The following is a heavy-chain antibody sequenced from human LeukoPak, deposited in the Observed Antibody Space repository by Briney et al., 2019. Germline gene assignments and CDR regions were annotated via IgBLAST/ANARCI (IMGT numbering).Heavy chain of an antibody. CDR3: ARDYYGSGSYYSYFFDY. Sequence: GSLRLSCAASGFTFSSYWMSWVRQAPGKGLEWVANIKKDGSEKYYVDSVKGRFTISRDNAKNSLYLQMNSLRAEDTAVYYCARDYYGSGSYYSYFFDYWGQGTLVTVSS. CDR2: IKKDGSEK. D-gene: IGHD3-10*01. J-gene: IGHJ4*02. CDR1: GFTFSSYW. V-gene: IGHV3-7*01.